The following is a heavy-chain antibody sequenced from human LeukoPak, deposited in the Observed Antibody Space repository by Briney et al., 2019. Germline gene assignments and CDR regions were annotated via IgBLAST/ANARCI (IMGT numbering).Heavy chain of an antibody. CDR1: GFTFSSYG. CDR2: ISGSGGST. Sequence: GGSLRLSCAASGFTFSSYGMSWVRQAPGKGLEWVSAISGSGGSTYYADSVKGRFTISRDNSKNTLYLQMNSLRAEDTAVYYCAKAPYGSGTTVPLRWGQGTLVTVSS. D-gene: IGHD3-10*01. CDR3: AKAPYGSGTTVPLR. J-gene: IGHJ4*02. V-gene: IGHV3-23*01.